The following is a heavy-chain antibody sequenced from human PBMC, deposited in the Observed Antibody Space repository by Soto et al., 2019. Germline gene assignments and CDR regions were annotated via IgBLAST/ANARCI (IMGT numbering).Heavy chain of an antibody. CDR1: GFTFSDHY. CDR3: ARDLSPYYYAMDV. V-gene: IGHV3-72*01. CDR2: IRNKVNSYTT. J-gene: IGHJ6*02. Sequence: QTGGSLRLSCAASGFTFSDHYMDWVRQAPGKGLEWVGRIRNKVNSYTTEYAASVKGRFTISRDDSENSLYLQMNSLKTEDTAVYYCARDLSPYYYAMDVWGQGTTVTV.